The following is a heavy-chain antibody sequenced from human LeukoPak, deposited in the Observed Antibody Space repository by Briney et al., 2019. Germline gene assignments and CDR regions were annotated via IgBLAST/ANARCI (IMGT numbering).Heavy chain of an antibody. Sequence: ASVKVSRKASGYSFTNYAIHWMRQAPGQSLEWMGWINPADGDTKYSEKFQGRVTVRWDTSASTAYMEMNRLTAEDTAVYYCARNGGGYSYGFDYWGQGTLVTVSS. V-gene: IGHV1-3*01. CDR2: INPADGDT. D-gene: IGHD5-18*01. CDR1: GYSFTNYA. J-gene: IGHJ4*02. CDR3: ARNGGGYSYGFDY.